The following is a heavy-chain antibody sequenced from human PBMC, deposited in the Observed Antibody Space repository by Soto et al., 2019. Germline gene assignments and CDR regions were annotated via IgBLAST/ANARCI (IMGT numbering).Heavy chain of an antibody. V-gene: IGHV3-21*01. D-gene: IGHD4-17*01. Sequence: GGSLRLSCAASGFTFSSYSMNWVRQAPGKGLEWVSSISSSSSYIYYSDSVKGRFTISRDNAKNSLYLQMNSLRDEDTAVYYCARGPVTTPPYYYYYMDVWGKGTTVTVSS. J-gene: IGHJ6*03. CDR2: ISSSSSYI. CDR1: GFTFSSYS. CDR3: ARGPVTTPPYYYYYMDV.